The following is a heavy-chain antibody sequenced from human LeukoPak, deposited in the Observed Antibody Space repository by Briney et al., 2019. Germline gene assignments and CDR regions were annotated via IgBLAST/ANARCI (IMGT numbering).Heavy chain of an antibody. CDR1: GFIFSSYA. J-gene: IGHJ4*02. V-gene: IGHV3-21*01. Sequence: GGSLRLSCAASGFIFSSYAMNWVRQAPGKGLEWVSSISGSSSHIYYADSVKGRFTISRDNAKNSLYLQMNSLRAEDTAVYYCARISIVVVPAAISSGFDYWGQGTLVTVSS. D-gene: IGHD2-2*01. CDR3: ARISIVVVPAAISSGFDY. CDR2: ISGSSSHI.